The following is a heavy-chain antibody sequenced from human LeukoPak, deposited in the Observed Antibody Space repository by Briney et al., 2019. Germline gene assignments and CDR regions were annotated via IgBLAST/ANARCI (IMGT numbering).Heavy chain of an antibody. J-gene: IGHJ4*02. V-gene: IGHV3-21*01. Sequence: GGSLRLSCAASGFTFSSYSMTWVRQAPGKGLEWVSSISSSSSYIYYADSVKGRFTISRDNAKNSLYLQMNSLRAEDTAVYYCARDLAGYSSGWYRGEFDYWGQGTLVTVSS. CDR2: ISSSSSYI. D-gene: IGHD6-19*01. CDR1: GFTFSSYS. CDR3: ARDLAGYSSGWYRGEFDY.